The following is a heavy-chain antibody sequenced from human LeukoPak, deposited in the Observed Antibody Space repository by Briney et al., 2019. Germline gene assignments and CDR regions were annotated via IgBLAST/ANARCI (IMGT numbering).Heavy chain of an antibody. D-gene: IGHD5-18*01. CDR2: ISSSGSTI. V-gene: IGHV3-48*03. Sequence: QPGGSLRLSRAASGFTFSSYEMNWVRQAPGKGLEWVSYISSSGSTIYYADSVKGRFTISRDNSKNSLYLQMNSLRTEDTALYYCAKEGGYSYGYVVYFDYWGQGTLVTVSS. J-gene: IGHJ4*02. CDR3: AKEGGYSYGYVVYFDY. CDR1: GFTFSSYE.